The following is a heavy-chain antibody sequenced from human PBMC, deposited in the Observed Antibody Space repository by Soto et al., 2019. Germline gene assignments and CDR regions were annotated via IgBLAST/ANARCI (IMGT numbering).Heavy chain of an antibody. D-gene: IGHD3-10*01. CDR1: ADSSTISNSY. CDR2: SSYNGGT. V-gene: IGHV4-39*01. CDR3: ARAQEGDWFEGTAFDS. Sequence: SETLSLTCTVSADSSTISNSYWGWLRQPPGKGLQWIGSSSYNGGTFYNPSLKGRVAISVDTSKKQSSLQVTSVTAADTAVYYCARAQEGDWFEGTAFDSWGQGTLVTVSS. J-gene: IGHJ4*02.